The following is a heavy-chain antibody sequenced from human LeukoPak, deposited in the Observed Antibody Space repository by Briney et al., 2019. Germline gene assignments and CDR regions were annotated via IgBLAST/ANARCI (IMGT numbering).Heavy chain of an antibody. CDR1: GFTFSSYD. Sequence: PGGSLRLSCAASGFTFSSYDMHWVRQGPGKGLEWVATLKQDGSEKHYADSVKGRFFISRDNAKNSFYLQMNSLTAEDTAIYYCARPGLPGGPFMPRPFDYWGQGALVTVSS. CDR2: LKQDGSEK. J-gene: IGHJ4*02. D-gene: IGHD2-2*01. CDR3: ARPGLPGGPFMPRPFDY. V-gene: IGHV3-7*03.